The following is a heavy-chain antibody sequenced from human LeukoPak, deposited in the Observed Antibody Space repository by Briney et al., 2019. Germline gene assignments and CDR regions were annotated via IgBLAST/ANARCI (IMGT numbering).Heavy chain of an antibody. CDR1: GFTFSSYW. D-gene: IGHD2-2*01. CDR3: ARTKGIPAALPLGY. V-gene: IGHV3-7*01. Sequence: GGSLSLSCAASGFTFSSYWMSWVRQAPGKGLEWVANIKQDGSEKYYVDSVKGRFTISRDNAKNSLYLQMNSLRAEDTAVYYCARTKGIPAALPLGYWGQGTLVTVSS. CDR2: IKQDGSEK. J-gene: IGHJ4*02.